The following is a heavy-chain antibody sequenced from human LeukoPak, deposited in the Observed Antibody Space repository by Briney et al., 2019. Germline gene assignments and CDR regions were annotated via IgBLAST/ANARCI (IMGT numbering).Heavy chain of an antibody. CDR2: IGSSGVTT. CDR1: GFTFSNYA. V-gene: IGHV3-23*01. CDR3: ARSPTAVGFYFDY. Sequence: GGSLRLSCAASGFTFSNYAMSWVRQAPGKGLEWVSTIGSSGVTTNYADSVKGRFTISRHNSKNTLYLQMNSLRAEDTAVYYCARSPTAVGFYFDYWGQGTLVTVSS. J-gene: IGHJ4*02.